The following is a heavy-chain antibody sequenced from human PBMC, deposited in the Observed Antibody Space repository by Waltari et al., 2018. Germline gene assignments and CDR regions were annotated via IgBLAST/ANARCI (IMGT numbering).Heavy chain of an antibody. J-gene: IGHJ2*01. CDR1: GGSISSYY. D-gene: IGHD6-19*01. CDR3: ARNEWLGFDL. Sequence: QVQLQESGPGLVKPSETLSLTCTVSGGSISSYYWSWIRQSPGKGLEWIGNIQNSGSTSYNPSLKSRVIILVDTSKNHLSLKLSSVSAADTAVYYCARNEWLGFDLWGRGTLVTVSS. CDR2: IQNSGST. V-gene: IGHV4-59*01.